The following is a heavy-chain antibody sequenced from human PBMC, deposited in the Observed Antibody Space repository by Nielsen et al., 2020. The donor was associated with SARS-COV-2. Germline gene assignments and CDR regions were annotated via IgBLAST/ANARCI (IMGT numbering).Heavy chain of an antibody. V-gene: IGHV3-66*03. J-gene: IGHJ6*02. CDR1: GFSVSSDS. CDR2: IYRSGAT. Sequence: GESLKISCAASGFSVSSDSMSWVRQAPGKGLEWVSVIYRSGATNYADSVKGRFTISRDDSKNTLYLQMNGLRVEDTAVYYCARVGASYRNSYGLDVWGQGTTVTVSS. D-gene: IGHD3-10*01. CDR3: ARVGASYRNSYGLDV.